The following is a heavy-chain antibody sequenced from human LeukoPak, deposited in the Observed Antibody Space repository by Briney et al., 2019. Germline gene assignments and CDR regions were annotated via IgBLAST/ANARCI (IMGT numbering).Heavy chain of an antibody. D-gene: IGHD3-10*01. CDR2: INHSGST. CDR1: GGSFSGYY. V-gene: IGHV4-34*01. CDR3: ARGGAMVRGVLYYYGMDV. Sequence: SETLSLTCVVYGGSFSGYYWSWIRQPPGKGLEWIGEINHSGSTNYNPSLKSRVTISVDTSKNQFSLKLSSVTAADTAVYYCARGGAMVRGVLYYYGMDVWGKGTTVTVSS. J-gene: IGHJ6*04.